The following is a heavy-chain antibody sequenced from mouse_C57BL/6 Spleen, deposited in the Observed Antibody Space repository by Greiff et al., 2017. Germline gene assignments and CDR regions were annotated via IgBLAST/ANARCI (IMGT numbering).Heavy chain of an antibody. CDR3: AGYDRYFDY. V-gene: IGHV1-81*01. CDR1: GYTFTSYG. CDR2: IYPRSGNT. Sequence: VQLQQSGAELARPGASVKLSCKASGYTFTSYGISWVKQRTGQGLEWIGEIYPRSGNTYYNEKFKGKATLTADKSSSTAYMELRSLTSEDSAVYFCAGYDRYFDYWAKAPLSQSPQ. J-gene: IGHJ2*01. D-gene: IGHD2-2*01.